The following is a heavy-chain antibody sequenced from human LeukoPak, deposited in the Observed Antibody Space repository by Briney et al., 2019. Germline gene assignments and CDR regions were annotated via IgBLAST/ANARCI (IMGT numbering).Heavy chain of an antibody. V-gene: IGHV1-2*02. CDR2: INPNSGGT. J-gene: IGHJ3*02. CDR3: ARGGVDAFDI. CDR1: GYTLNGYY. D-gene: IGHD3-16*01. Sequence: GDSVKVACKASGYTLNGYYMHWVLQAPGQGLGWLGWINPNSGGTNYAQKFQGRVTMTRDTSISTAYMELSRLRSDDTAVYYCARGGVDAFDIWGQGTMVTVSS.